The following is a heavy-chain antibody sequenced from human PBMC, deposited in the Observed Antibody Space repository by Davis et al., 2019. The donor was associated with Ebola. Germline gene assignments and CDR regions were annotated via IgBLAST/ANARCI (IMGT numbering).Heavy chain of an antibody. D-gene: IGHD3-10*01. CDR3: AADEGEILWFGELNV. CDR2: INPSGGST. J-gene: IGHJ6*02. CDR1: VYTFTGYY. V-gene: IGHV1-46*01. Sequence: SVPVSRQTSVYTFTGYYMHWLRQTPGQGLEWMGIINPSGGSTSYAQKFQERVTITRDMSTSTAYMELSSLRSEDTAVYYCAADEGEILWFGELNVWGQGTTVTVSS.